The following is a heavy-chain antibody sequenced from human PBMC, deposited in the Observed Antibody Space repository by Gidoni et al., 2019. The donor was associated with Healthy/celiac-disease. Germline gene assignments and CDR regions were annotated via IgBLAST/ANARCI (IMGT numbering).Heavy chain of an antibody. CDR1: GFTFSSYG. V-gene: IGHV3-33*01. CDR3: AREADDFWSGYQKGFDP. Sequence: QVPLVESGGGVVKPGRSLRLSCAASGFTFSSYGMHWVRQAPGKGLEWVAVIWYDGSNKYYADSVKGRFTISRDNSKNTLYLQMNSLRAEDTAVYYCAREADDFWSGYQKGFDPWGQGTLVTVSS. CDR2: IWYDGSNK. J-gene: IGHJ5*02. D-gene: IGHD3-3*01.